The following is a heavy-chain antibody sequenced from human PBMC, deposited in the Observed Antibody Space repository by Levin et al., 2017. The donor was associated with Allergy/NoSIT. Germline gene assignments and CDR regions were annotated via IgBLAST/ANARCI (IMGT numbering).Heavy chain of an antibody. D-gene: IGHD6-6*01. CDR3: AKEYSASSSDSF. V-gene: IGHV3-23*01. Sequence: GGSLRLSCAVSGLTISDSAMSWVRQAPGKGLEWVSGVSGSGGAYYADSVKGRFTVSRDNLKSRVFLQMNSPRGDDTAVYYCAKEYSASSSDSFWGQGTLVTVSS. J-gene: IGHJ4*02. CDR1: GLTISDSA. CDR2: VSGSGGA.